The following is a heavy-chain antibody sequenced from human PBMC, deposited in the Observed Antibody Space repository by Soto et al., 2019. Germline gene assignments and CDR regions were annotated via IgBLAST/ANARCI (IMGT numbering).Heavy chain of an antibody. CDR3: ARDLWGYCGTDCYPLDA. V-gene: IGHV4-59*12. CDR1: GGSIRTYY. Sequence: SETLSLTCTVSGGSIRTYYWSWIRQPPGKGLEWIGYIYYTGGSPNYNPSLKSRVAISVDRSKNQFSLKLTSVTAADTAVYYCARDLWGYCGTDCYPLDAWGQGTXVTVSS. D-gene: IGHD2-21*02. CDR2: IYYTGGSP. J-gene: IGHJ6*02.